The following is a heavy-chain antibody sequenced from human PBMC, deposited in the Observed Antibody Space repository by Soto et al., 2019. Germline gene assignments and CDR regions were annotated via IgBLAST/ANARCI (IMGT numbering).Heavy chain of an antibody. CDR3: ARDTSLYASGSFPPM. CDR2: IYTSGST. Sequence: GGSLRLSCAASGFTFSSYGMHWVRQAPGKGLEWVAVIYTSGSTYYADSVKGRFTISRDNSKNTVYLQMNSLRAEDTATYYCARDTSLYASGSFPPMWGQGTLVTVSS. D-gene: IGHD3-10*01. V-gene: IGHV3-53*01. CDR1: GFTFSSYG. J-gene: IGHJ4*02.